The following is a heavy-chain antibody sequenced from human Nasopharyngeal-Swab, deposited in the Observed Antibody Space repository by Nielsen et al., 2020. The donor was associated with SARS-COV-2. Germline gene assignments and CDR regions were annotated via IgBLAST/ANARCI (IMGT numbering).Heavy chain of an antibody. V-gene: IGHV4-59*01. CDR1: GGSISSYY. Sequence: SETLSLTCTVYGGSISSYYWSWIRQPPGKGLEWIGYIYYSGSTHYNPSLKSRVTISVDTSKNQFSLKLISVTAADTAVYYCSRGRELFNYYSCGLDVWGQGTTVTVSS. J-gene: IGHJ6*02. CDR3: SRGRELFNYYSCGLDV. D-gene: IGHD1-26*01. CDR2: IYYSGST.